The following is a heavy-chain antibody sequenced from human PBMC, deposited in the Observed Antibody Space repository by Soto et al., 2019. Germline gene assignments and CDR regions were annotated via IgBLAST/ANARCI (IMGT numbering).Heavy chain of an antibody. CDR1: GGSISSGGYS. V-gene: IGHV4-30-2*01. CDR2: IYHSGST. J-gene: IGHJ4*02. D-gene: IGHD6-19*01. Sequence: QLHLQESGSGLVKPSQTLSLTCAVSGGSISSGGYSWSWIRQPPGKGLNYIGYIYHSGSTYYNPSLKRRVTISVDRSKNQFSLKLSSVTAADTAVYYCARVRSGWGIDYWGQGTRVTVSS. CDR3: ARVRSGWGIDY.